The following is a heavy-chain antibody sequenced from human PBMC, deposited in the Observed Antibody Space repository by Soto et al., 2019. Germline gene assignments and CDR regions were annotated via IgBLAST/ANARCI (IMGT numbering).Heavy chain of an antibody. CDR2: ISYDGSNK. J-gene: IGHJ4*02. CDR3: ARAPIWSGYSHFDY. V-gene: IGHV3-30-3*01. CDR1: GFTFSSYA. Sequence: QVQLVESGGGVVQPGRSLRLSCAASGFTFSSYAMHWVRQAPGEGLEWVAVISYDGSNKYYADSVKGRFTISRDNSKNTLYLQMNSLRAEDTAVYYCARAPIWSGYSHFDYWGQGTLVTVSS. D-gene: IGHD3-3*01.